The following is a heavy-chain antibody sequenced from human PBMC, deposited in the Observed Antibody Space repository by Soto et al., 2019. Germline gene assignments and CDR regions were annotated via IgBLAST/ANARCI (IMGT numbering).Heavy chain of an antibody. D-gene: IGHD3-22*01. V-gene: IGHV3-33*01. Sequence: QVQLVESGGGVVQPGRSLRLSCTASGFTLSDYGMHWVRQAPGKGLEWVAVIWHDGGEKYYADSVTGRFTISRDNSKNTVHLQIDSLGTEDTALYYCARDPGHDSPIDYWGQGTLVTVSS. CDR3: ARDPGHDSPIDY. CDR1: GFTLSDYG. J-gene: IGHJ4*02. CDR2: IWHDGGEK.